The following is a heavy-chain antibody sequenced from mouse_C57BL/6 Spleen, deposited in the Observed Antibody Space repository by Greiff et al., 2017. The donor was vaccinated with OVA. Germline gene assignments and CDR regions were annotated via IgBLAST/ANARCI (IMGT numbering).Heavy chain of an antibody. CDR3: ARLRYDYDDAMDY. CDR1: GFTFSDYG. CDR2: ISSGSSTI. Sequence: DVMLVESGGGLVKPGGSLKLSCAASGFTFSDYGMHWVRQAPEKGLEWVAYISSGSSTIYYADTVKGRFTISRDNAKNTLFLQMTSLRSEDTAMYYCARLRYDYDDAMDYWGQGTSVTVSS. V-gene: IGHV5-17*01. J-gene: IGHJ4*01. D-gene: IGHD2-4*01.